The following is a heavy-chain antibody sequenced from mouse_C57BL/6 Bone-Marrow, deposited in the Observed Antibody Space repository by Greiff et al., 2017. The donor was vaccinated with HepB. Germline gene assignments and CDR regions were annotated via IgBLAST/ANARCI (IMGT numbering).Heavy chain of an antibody. J-gene: IGHJ2*01. CDR2: IDPENGDT. D-gene: IGHD1-3*01. Sequence: EVKLVESGAELVRPGASVKLSCTASGFNIKDDYMHWVKQRPEQGLEWIGWIDPENGDTEYASKFQGKATITADTSSNTAYLQLSSLTSEDTAVYYCTTLNPYYFDYWGQGTTLTVSS. V-gene: IGHV14-4*01. CDR1: GFNIKDDY. CDR3: TTLNPYYFDY.